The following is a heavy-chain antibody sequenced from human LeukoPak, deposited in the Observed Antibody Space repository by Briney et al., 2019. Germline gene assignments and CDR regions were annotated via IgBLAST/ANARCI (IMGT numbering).Heavy chain of an antibody. Sequence: SETLSLTCTVSGGAISGGGYYWSWIRQPPGKGLEWIGYIYYSGSTNYNPSLKSRVTISVDTSKNQFSLKLSSVTAADTAVYYCARVGVGSWFTPNWFDPWGQGTLVTVSS. CDR1: GGAISGGGYY. D-gene: IGHD6-13*01. CDR3: ARVGVGSWFTPNWFDP. CDR2: IYYSGST. V-gene: IGHV4-61*08. J-gene: IGHJ5*02.